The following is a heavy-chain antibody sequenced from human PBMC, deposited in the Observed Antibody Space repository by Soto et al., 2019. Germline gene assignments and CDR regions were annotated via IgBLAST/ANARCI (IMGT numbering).Heavy chain of an antibody. CDR3: AEKGDYDGLFHY. D-gene: IGHD4-17*01. V-gene: IGHV3-30*03. CDR1: GFTFSNYG. CDR2: VSYDGRNK. Sequence: PGGSLRRSCASSGFTFSNYGMHWVRQAPVKGLEWVAVVSYDGRNKYYGDSVKGRFTISRDNSKNTLYLQMASLRAEDTAVYHCAEKGDYDGLFHYCGQGRLVAVSS. J-gene: IGHJ4*02.